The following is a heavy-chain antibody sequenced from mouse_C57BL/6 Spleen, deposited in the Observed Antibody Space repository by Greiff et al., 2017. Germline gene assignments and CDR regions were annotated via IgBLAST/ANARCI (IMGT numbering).Heavy chain of an antibody. Sequence: QVQLQQSGAELVRPGASVTLSCKASGYTFTDYEMHWVKQTPVHGLEWIGAIDPETGGTAYNQKFKGKAILTADKSSSTAYMELRSLTSEDSAVYYCTRGGQLGYYFDYWGQGTTLTVSA. D-gene: IGHD3-2*01. CDR3: TRGGQLGYYFDY. V-gene: IGHV1-15*01. J-gene: IGHJ2*01. CDR1: GYTFTDYE. CDR2: IDPETGGT.